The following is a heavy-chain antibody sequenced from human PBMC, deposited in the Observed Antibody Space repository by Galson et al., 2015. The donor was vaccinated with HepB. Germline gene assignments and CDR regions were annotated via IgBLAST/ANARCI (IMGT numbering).Heavy chain of an antibody. CDR2: ISGYNGRA. D-gene: IGHD6-13*01. CDR3: ARDLAAETTDAFDA. CDR1: GYSFNHYA. V-gene: IGHV1-18*01. J-gene: IGHJ3*01. Sequence: SVKVSCKASGYSFNHYAITWVRQAPGQGLQWMGWISGYNGRAMYAQEFQGRVTLTIDTSTTTASMEVNRLTSDDTAMYHCARDLAAETTDAFDAWGQGTMVTVSS.